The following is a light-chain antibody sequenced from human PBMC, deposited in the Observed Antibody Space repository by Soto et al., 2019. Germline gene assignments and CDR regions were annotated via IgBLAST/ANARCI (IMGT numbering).Light chain of an antibody. Sequence: EIVLTQSPGTLSLSPGARATLSCRASQSVSSSYLAWYQQKPGQAPRLLNDGASSRATGIPDRFSGSGSGTDFTLTISRMEPEDLAVYYCHQYDSSPLTFGGGTKVDSK. CDR1: QSVSSSY. V-gene: IGKV3-20*01. CDR2: GAS. CDR3: HQYDSSPLT. J-gene: IGKJ4*01.